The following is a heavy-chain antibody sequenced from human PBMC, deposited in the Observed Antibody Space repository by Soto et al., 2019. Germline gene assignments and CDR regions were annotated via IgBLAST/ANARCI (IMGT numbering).Heavy chain of an antibody. CDR2: IIPIFGTA. CDR1: GGTFSTYA. D-gene: IGHD3-3*01. Sequence: GPSVKVSSKTSGGTFSTYAISCVRQAPGQGLEWMGGIIPIFGTANYAQKIQGRDTITADESTSTAYMELSSLRSEDTAVYYCARAAKYYDFWSGPRTVCFDAWGQGTLVTVSS. CDR3: ARAAKYYDFWSGPRTVCFDA. V-gene: IGHV1-69*13. J-gene: IGHJ5*02.